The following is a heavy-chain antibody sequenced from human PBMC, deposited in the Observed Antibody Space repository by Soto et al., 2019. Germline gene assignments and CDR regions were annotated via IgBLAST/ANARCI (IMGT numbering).Heavy chain of an antibody. CDR3: ARSVDP. J-gene: IGHJ5*02. CDR2: IFYSVTT. CDR1: GGSISSYY. V-gene: IGHV4-59*12. Sequence: PSETLSLTCTVSGGSISSYYWSWIRQPPGKGLDWIGYIFYSVTTYYNLSLKSRVTISVDTSKNPFSLKLSSVTAADTAVYYCARSVDPWGQGTLVTVSS.